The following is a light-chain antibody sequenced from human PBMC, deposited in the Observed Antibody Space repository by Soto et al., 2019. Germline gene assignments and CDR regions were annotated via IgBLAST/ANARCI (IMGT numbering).Light chain of an antibody. J-gene: IGLJ1*01. V-gene: IGLV2-14*03. CDR3: SSYTTSNTRQIV. CDR1: SSDVGGYNY. Sequence: SVLPQPASVYGSPGRSITISCTGTSSDVGGYNYVSWYQHHPGKAPKLMIFDVSNRPSGVSNRFSGSKSGNTASLTISGLQPEDEADYYCSSYTTSNTRQIVFGTGTKVTVL. CDR2: DVS.